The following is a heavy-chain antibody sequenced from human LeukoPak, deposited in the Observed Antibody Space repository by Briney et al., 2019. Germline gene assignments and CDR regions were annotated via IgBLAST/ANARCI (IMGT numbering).Heavy chain of an antibody. D-gene: IGHD6-13*01. CDR3: AGGFDSKKVGY. Sequence: SETLSLTCAVYGGSFSGYYWSWIRQPPRKGLEWIGEINHSGSTNYNPSLKSRVTISVDTSKNQFSLKLSSVTAADTAVCYCAGGFDSKKVGYWGQGTLVTVSS. CDR1: GGSFSGYY. V-gene: IGHV4-34*01. J-gene: IGHJ4*02. CDR2: INHSGST.